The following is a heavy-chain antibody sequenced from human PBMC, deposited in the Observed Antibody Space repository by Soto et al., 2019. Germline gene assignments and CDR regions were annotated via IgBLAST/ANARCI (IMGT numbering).Heavy chain of an antibody. CDR2: IYYSGKT. J-gene: IGHJ5*02. Sequence: SETLSLTCTVSGGSISSYYWSWIRQPPWKGLEWIGYIYYSGKTYYNPSLKSRVTISVDTSKNQFSLKLTSVTAADTAVYYCARVGNCNDGLGSWDQGAPVTVSS. D-gene: IGHD1-1*01. CDR3: ARVGNCNDGLGS. CDR1: GGSISSYY. V-gene: IGHV4-59*01.